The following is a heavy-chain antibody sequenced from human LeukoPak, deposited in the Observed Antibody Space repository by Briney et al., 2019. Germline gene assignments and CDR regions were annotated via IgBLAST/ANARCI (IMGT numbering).Heavy chain of an antibody. CDR3: AREWSDCGGDCH. Sequence: SGGSLRLSCAASGFTFSSYSMNWVRQAPGKGLEWVSSISGSSSYIYYADSVKGRFTISRDNAKNSLYLQMNSLRAEDTAVYYCAREWSDCGGDCHWGQGTLVTVSS. J-gene: IGHJ4*02. CDR1: GFTFSSYS. D-gene: IGHD2-21*02. V-gene: IGHV3-21*01. CDR2: ISGSSSYI.